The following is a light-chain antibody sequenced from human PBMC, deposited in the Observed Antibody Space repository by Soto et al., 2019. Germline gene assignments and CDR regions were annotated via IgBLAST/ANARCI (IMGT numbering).Light chain of an antibody. CDR1: SSDVGSYNL. V-gene: IGLV2-23*02. Sequence: QSVLTQPASVSESPGQSITISCTGTSSDVGSYNLVSWYQHHPGKAPKLMIYEVSKRPSGVSNRFSGSKSGNTASLTISGLQAEDEADYYCCSYAGSSTFDVVFGGGTQLTVL. CDR2: EVS. J-gene: IGLJ2*01. CDR3: CSYAGSSTFDVV.